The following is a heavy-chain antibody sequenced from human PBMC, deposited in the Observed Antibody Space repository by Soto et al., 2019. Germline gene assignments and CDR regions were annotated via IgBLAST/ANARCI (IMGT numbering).Heavy chain of an antibody. D-gene: IGHD3-3*01. V-gene: IGHV3-11*01. CDR3: ASHYDMWSGYLSPVDY. CDR2: IDTSGTKI. CDR1: GYTFSDYY. J-gene: IGHJ4*02. Sequence: QVQLVESGGDLVKPGGSLRLSCAASGYTFSDYYMSWIRQAPGKGLEWISYIDTSGTKIYYADSVKGRFTITRDNAKNSLYLERNSLRDEDTAVYYCASHYDMWSGYLSPVDYWGQGTLVTVPS.